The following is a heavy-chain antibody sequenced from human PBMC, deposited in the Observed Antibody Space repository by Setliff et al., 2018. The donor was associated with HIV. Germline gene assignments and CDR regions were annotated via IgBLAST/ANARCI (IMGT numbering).Heavy chain of an antibody. J-gene: IGHJ4*02. Sequence: SETLSLTCSVSGGVSGGDMGVHDWSWIRQPPGKGLEWIGYIYPNGSPDYPSGNIVYNPSFRSRVTLSLDTSKNQFSLKLTSVTAADAAVYYCTGDYNSGSYRFDYWGQGTPVTVSS. CDR1: GGVSGGDMGVHD. V-gene: IGHV4-61*08. CDR2: IYPNGSP. D-gene: IGHD3-10*01. CDR3: TGDYNSGSYRFDY.